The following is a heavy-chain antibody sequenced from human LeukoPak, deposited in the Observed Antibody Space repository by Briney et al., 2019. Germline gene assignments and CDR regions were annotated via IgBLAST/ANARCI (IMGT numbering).Heavy chain of an antibody. CDR2: ISSSSSYI. V-gene: IGHV3-21*01. CDR3: AAGIQLWFNYYGMDV. D-gene: IGHD5-18*01. Sequence: GGPLRLSCAASGFTFSSYSMNWVRQAPGKGLEWVSSISSSSSYIYYADSVKGRFTISRDNAKNSLYLQMNSLRAEDTAVYYCAAGIQLWFNYYGMDVWGQGATVTVSS. CDR1: GFTFSSYS. J-gene: IGHJ6*02.